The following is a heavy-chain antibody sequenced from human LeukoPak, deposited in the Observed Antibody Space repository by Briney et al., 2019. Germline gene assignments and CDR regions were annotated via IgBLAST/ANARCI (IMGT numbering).Heavy chain of an antibody. V-gene: IGHV1-24*01. CDR3: ARGSGYGYKYY. Sequence: GASVKVSCKVSGYTLTELSMHWVRQTPGKGLEWMGGFDPEDGETIYAQKFQGRVTMTRDTSTSTVYMEVSSLRSEDTAVYYCARGSGYGYKYYWGQGTLVTASS. D-gene: IGHD5-24*01. J-gene: IGHJ4*02. CDR1: GYTLTELS. CDR2: FDPEDGET.